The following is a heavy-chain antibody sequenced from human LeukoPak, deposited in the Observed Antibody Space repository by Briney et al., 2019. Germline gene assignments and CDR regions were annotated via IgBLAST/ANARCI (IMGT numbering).Heavy chain of an antibody. V-gene: IGHV3-7*01. CDR2: IKQDGSEK. CDR3: ARDTGGGYSCYDC. Sequence: GGSLRLSCAASGFTFSDFGMNWVRQAPGKGLEWVANIKQDGSEKYYVDSVKGRFTISRDNAKNSLYLQMNSLRAEDTAVYYCARDTGGGYSCYDCWGQGTLVTVSS. J-gene: IGHJ4*02. CDR1: GFTFSDFG. D-gene: IGHD5-18*01.